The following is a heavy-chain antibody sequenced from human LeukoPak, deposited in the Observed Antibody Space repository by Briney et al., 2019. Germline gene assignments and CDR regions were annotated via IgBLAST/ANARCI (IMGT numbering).Heavy chain of an antibody. CDR2: IYYSGST. J-gene: IGHJ5*02. V-gene: IGHV4-39*01. D-gene: IGHD6-19*01. CDR3: ARGTFEYSSSSHPGIAVAGIDP. CDR1: GGSISSSSYY. Sequence: PSETLSLTCTVSGGSISSSSYYWGWIRQPPGKGLEWIGSIYYSGSTYYNPSLKSRVTISVDTSKNQFSLKLSSVTAADTAVYYCARGTFEYSSSSHPGIAVAGIDPWGQGTLVTVSS.